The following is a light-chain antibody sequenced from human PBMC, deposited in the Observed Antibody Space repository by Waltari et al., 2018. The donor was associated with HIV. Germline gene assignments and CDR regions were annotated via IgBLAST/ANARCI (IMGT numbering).Light chain of an antibody. Sequence: QSALTQPASVSGSPGQSITISCTATSSDVGSHNIVSWYQHNPGRAPKLIIYEVIKRPSGVSHRFSGSKSGNTASLTISGLQAEDEADYYCCSFADTNTWVFGGGTKLTVL. V-gene: IGLV2-23*02. CDR1: SSDVGSHNI. J-gene: IGLJ3*02. CDR3: CSFADTNTWV. CDR2: EVI.